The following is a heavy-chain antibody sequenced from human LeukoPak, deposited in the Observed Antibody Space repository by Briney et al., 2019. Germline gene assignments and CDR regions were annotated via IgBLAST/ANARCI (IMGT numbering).Heavy chain of an antibody. J-gene: IGHJ4*02. Sequence: GGSLRLSCAASGFTFSSYWMNWVRQAPGKGLEWVAVISYDGSNKYYADSVKGRFTISRDNSKNTLYLQMNSLRAEDTAVYYCARVGASSGWYMDYWGQGTLVTVSS. D-gene: IGHD6-19*01. CDR3: ARVGASSGWYMDY. CDR1: GFTFSSYW. V-gene: IGHV3-30-3*01. CDR2: ISYDGSNK.